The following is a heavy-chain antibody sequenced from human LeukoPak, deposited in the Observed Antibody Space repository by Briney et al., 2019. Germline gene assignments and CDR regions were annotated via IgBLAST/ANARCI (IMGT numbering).Heavy chain of an antibody. CDR1: GGSITSGNYY. D-gene: IGHD2-2*03. Sequence: PSQTLSLTCTVSGGSITSGNYYWSWIRQPPGKGLEWIGYIYYSGSTNYNPSLKSRVTISVDTSKNQFSLKLSSVTAADTAVYYCARDRLDIVDAFDIWGQGTMVTVSS. J-gene: IGHJ3*02. V-gene: IGHV4-61*01. CDR3: ARDRLDIVDAFDI. CDR2: IYYSGST.